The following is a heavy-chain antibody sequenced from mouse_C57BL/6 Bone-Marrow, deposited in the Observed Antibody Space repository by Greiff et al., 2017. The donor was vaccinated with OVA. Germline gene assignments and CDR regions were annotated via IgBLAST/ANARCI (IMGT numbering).Heavy chain of an antibody. D-gene: IGHD1-1*01. Sequence: EVTLAASGGGLVKPGGSLKLFCAASGFTLSSHVMSRVRQTPEKRLEWVATISDSGSYTYYPDKVKGRFTISRDNAKNNLYLQMSHLKSEDPAMDYGAKYSSYYYAMDDWGQGTSVTVSS. CDR3: AKYSSYYYAMDD. CDR1: GFTLSSHV. CDR2: ISDSGSYT. J-gene: IGHJ4*01. V-gene: IGHV5-4*03.